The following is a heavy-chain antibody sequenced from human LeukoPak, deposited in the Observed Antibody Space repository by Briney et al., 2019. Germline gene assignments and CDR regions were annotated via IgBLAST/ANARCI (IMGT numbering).Heavy chain of an antibody. Sequence: PGGSLRLSCAASGFTVSSNYMSWVRQAPGKGLEWVSIIYSGGSTYYADSVKGRFTISRDNSKNTLYLQMNSLRAEDAAVYDCARANWGHPMYYFDYWGQGTLVTVSS. V-gene: IGHV3-66*01. J-gene: IGHJ4*02. CDR1: GFTVSSNY. D-gene: IGHD7-27*01. CDR2: IYSGGST. CDR3: ARANWGHPMYYFDY.